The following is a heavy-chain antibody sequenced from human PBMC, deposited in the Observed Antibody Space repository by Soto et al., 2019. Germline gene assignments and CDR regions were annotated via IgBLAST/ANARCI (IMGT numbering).Heavy chain of an antibody. CDR2: ISYDGSNK. CDR3: ASLAEVGPFDP. J-gene: IGHJ5*02. D-gene: IGHD1-26*01. CDR1: GFTFSSYA. Sequence: QVQLVESGGGVVQPGRSLRLSCAASGFTFSSYAMHWVRQAPGKGLGWVAVISYDGSNKYYADSVKGRFTISRDNSKNTLYLQMNSLRAEDTAVYYCASLAEVGPFDPWGQGTLVTVSS. V-gene: IGHV3-30-3*01.